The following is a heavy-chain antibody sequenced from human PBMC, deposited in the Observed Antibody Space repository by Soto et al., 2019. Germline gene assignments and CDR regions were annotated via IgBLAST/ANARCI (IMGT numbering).Heavy chain of an antibody. V-gene: IGHV1-46*01. CDR3: ARGGRESNWNDGNFEY. CDR1: GYTFTTYY. J-gene: IGHJ4*02. CDR2: IYPSGGST. D-gene: IGHD1-20*01. Sequence: ASVKVSCKASGYTFTTYYMHWVRQAPGQGLEWMGRIYPSGGSTNYAQKFQGRVTMTTDTSTRTAYLELSSLRSEDTAVYYCARGGRESNWNDGNFEYWGQGTQVTVSS.